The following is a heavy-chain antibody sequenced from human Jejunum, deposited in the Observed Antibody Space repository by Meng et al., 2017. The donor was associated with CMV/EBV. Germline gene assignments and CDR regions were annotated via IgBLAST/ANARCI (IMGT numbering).Heavy chain of an antibody. J-gene: IGHJ4*02. Sequence: SCEASGFTLSDYYMSWVRQAPGKGLEWVAVISNDGNNIHYADSVQGRFTISRDNGKSTMYLQMNSLRTEDTAVYYCAREVKWLDYWGQGTWVTVSS. CDR3: AREVKWLDY. V-gene: IGHV3-30*03. CDR1: GFTLSDYY. D-gene: IGHD2-8*01. CDR2: ISNDGNNI.